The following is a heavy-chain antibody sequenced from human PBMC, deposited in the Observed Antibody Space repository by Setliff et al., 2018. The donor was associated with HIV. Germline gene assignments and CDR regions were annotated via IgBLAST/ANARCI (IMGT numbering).Heavy chain of an antibody. CDR1: GFIFSDFY. V-gene: IGHV3-11*06. J-gene: IGHJ4*02. D-gene: IGHD6-13*01. CDR3: ARAPPGDSSSWYGNPCFDS. Sequence: LRLSCAASGFIFSDFYMSWIRQAPGKGLEWVSYISSNNGAYTNYADSVKGRFTISRDNAKNSLYLQMNSLRAEDTAVYYCARAPPGDSSSWYGNPCFDSWGQGTLVTVSS. CDR2: ISSNNGAYT.